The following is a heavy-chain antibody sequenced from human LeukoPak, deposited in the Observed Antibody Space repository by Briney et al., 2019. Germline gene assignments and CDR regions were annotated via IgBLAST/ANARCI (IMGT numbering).Heavy chain of an antibody. CDR3: AKDLLYFGDY. Sequence: TPGGSLRLSCAASGFTFSSYEMNWVRQAPGKGLEWVGRIKSKTDGGTTDYAAPVKGRFTISRDDSKNTLYLQMNSLRAEDTAVYYCAKDLLYFGDYWGQGTLVTVSS. V-gene: IGHV3-15*01. CDR2: IKSKTDGGTT. J-gene: IGHJ4*02. D-gene: IGHD3-9*01. CDR1: GFTFSSYE.